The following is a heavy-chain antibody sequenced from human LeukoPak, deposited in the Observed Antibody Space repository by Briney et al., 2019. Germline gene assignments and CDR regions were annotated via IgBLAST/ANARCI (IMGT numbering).Heavy chain of an antibody. CDR3: ARGRNHQRRSTYCRGGSCRNYYYYYMDV. CDR1: VGSFSGYY. V-gene: IGHV4-34*01. J-gene: IGHJ6*03. CDR2: ITHRGST. D-gene: IGHD2-15*01. Sequence: SDTLSLTCAVCVGSFSGYYWSWVRQPPGKGLEGIGEITHRGSTNYNPSLKSRVTISVDTCKNQFSLKLSSVTAADTAVYYCARGRNHQRRSTYCRGGSCRNYYYYYMDVWGKGTTVTVSS.